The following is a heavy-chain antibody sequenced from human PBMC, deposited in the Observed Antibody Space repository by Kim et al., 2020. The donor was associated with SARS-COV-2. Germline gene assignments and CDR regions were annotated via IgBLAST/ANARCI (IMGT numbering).Heavy chain of an antibody. V-gene: IGHV4-61*07. J-gene: IGHJ3*01. Sequence: PSPKSRVAISVDKSQNQFSLKLSSVTAADTAVYYCARQGVGGNYATDSFDLWGQGTMVTAS. CDR3: ARQGVGGNYATDSFDL. D-gene: IGHD4-4*01.